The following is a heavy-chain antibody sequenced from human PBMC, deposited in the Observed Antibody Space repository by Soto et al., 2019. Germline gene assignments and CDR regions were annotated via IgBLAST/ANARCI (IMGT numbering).Heavy chain of an antibody. CDR1: GFTFSSYG. V-gene: IGHV3-30*03. D-gene: IGHD3-22*01. Sequence: QVQLVESGGGVVQPGRSLRLSCAASGFTFSSYGMHWVRQAPGKGLQWVAVIPYDGSNKYYADSVKGRFTISRDNSKNTLYLQMNSLRAEDTAVYYCVGGYYFGDYWGQGTLVTVSS. CDR2: IPYDGSNK. CDR3: VGGYYFGDY. J-gene: IGHJ4*02.